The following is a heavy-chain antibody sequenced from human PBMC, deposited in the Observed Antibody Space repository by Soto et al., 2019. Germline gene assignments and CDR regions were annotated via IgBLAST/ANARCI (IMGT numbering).Heavy chain of an antibody. CDR2: MNPGSGDT. CDR3: ARMETFGSLNWFDP. D-gene: IGHD3-16*01. V-gene: IGHV1-8*01. J-gene: IGHJ5*02. CDR1: GYSFTNND. Sequence: QVQLVQSGAEVREPGASVKVSCKASGYSFTNNDVSWVRQATGQGLEWMRWMNPGSGDTGYAQKFQGRVTMTRDISIATAYMELSSLRSDDTDIYYCARMETFGSLNWFDPWGQGTLVTVSS.